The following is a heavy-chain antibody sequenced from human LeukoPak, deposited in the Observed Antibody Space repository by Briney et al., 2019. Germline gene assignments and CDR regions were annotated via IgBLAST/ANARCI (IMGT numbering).Heavy chain of an antibody. CDR2: IIPIFGTA. Sequence: SVKVSCKASRGTFSSYAISWVRQAPGQGLEWMGGIIPIFGTANYAQKFQGRVKITADESTSTAYMELSSLRSDDTAVYYCARDDSTYYDFWSGYSYAGYFQHWGQGTLVTVSS. J-gene: IGHJ1*01. D-gene: IGHD3-3*01. CDR3: ARDDSTYYDFWSGYSYAGYFQH. CDR1: RGTFSSYA. V-gene: IGHV1-69*13.